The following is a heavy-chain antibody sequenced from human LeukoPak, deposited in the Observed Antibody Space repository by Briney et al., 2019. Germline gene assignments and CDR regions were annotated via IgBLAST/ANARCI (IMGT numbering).Heavy chain of an antibody. D-gene: IGHD6-13*01. V-gene: IGHV3-30*04. J-gene: IGHJ4*02. CDR3: ATIAAAGGPEFDY. CDR2: ISYDGSNK. CDR1: GLTFSSYA. Sequence: PGRSLRLSCAASGLTFSSYAMHWVRQAPGKGLEWVAVISYDGSNKYHADSVKGRFTISRDNSKNTLYLQMNGLRAEDTAVYYCATIAAAGGPEFDYWGQGTLVTVSS.